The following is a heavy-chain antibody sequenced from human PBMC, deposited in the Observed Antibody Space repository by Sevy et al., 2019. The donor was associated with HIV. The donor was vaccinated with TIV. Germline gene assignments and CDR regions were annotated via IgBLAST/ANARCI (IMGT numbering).Heavy chain of an antibody. Sequence: GGSLRLSCSASGFTFSSYAMHWVRQAPGKGLEYVSAISSNGGSTYYADSVKGRFTISRDNSKNTLYLQMNNVRVEDTAVYFCAKTPFMDFWNDYYSFYFDFWGQGTLVTVSS. V-gene: IGHV3-64*04. CDR2: ISSNGGST. J-gene: IGHJ4*02. D-gene: IGHD3-3*01. CDR3: AKTPFMDFWNDYYSFYFDF. CDR1: GFTFSSYA.